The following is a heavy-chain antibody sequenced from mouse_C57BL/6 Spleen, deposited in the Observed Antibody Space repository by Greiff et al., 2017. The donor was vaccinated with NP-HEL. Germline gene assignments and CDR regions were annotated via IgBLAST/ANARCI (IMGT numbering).Heavy chain of an antibody. CDR1: GYTFTSYW. Sequence: VQLQQPGAELVRPGSSVKLSCKASGYTFTSYWMDWVKQRPGQGLEWIGNIYPSDSETHYNPKFKDKATLTVDKSSSTAYMQLSSLTSEDSAVYSCARGDYSTRYFDVWGTGTTVTVSS. J-gene: IGHJ1*03. D-gene: IGHD2-5*01. CDR2: IYPSDSET. CDR3: ARGDYSTRYFDV. V-gene: IGHV1-61*01.